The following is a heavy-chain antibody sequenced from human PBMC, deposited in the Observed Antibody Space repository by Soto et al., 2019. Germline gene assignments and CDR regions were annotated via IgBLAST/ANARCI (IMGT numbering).Heavy chain of an antibody. J-gene: IGHJ3*01. D-gene: IGHD3-3*01. CDR1: GFTFSSYS. V-gene: IGHV3-21*01. Sequence: GGSLRLSCAASGFTFSSYSMNWVRQAPGKGLEWVSSISSSSSYIYYADSVKGRFTISRDNAKNSLYLQMNSLRAEDTAVYYCARSRLYDFPPNVWGQGTMVTVSS. CDR2: ISSSSSYI. CDR3: ARSRLYDFPPNV.